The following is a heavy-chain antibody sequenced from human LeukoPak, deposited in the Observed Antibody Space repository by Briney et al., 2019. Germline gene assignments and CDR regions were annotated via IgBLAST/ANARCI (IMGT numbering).Heavy chain of an antibody. CDR1: GYNFNSYG. Sequence: GASVKVSCKASGYNFNSYGITWVRQAPGQGLEWMGWISDRNGNTNYAQKLQGRVTVTIDTSTSTVYMELRSLRSDDTAVYYCARXYLGSGSEDYWGQGTLVTVSS. D-gene: IGHD3-10*01. CDR3: ARXYLGSGSEDY. J-gene: IGHJ4*02. V-gene: IGHV1-18*01. CDR2: ISDRNGNT.